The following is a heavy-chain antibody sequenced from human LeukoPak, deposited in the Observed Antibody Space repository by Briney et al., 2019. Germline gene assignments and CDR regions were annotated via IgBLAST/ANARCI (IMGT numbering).Heavy chain of an antibody. D-gene: IGHD6-19*01. Sequence: SETLSLTCSVSGGSIGGAGSYWTWIRQQPGKDLDWIGYIYSTGSTSFNPSLRSRVSMSVDTSENQFSLRLSSVTAADRGVYFCARQRGYDSGGTGSFDFWGQGILVTVSS. V-gene: IGHV4-31*03. J-gene: IGHJ4*02. CDR3: ARQRGYDSGGTGSFDF. CDR2: IYSTGST. CDR1: GGSIGGAGSY.